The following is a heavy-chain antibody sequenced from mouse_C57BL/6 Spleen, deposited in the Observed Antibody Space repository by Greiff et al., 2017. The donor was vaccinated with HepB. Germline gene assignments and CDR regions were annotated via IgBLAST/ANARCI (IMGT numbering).Heavy chain of an antibody. CDR3: ASDKPSYAMDY. V-gene: IGHV1-7*01. J-gene: IGHJ4*01. CDR1: GYAFTSYW. CDR2: INPSSGYT. Sequence: VQLQQSGAELAKPGASVKLSCKASGYAFTSYWMHWVKQRPGQGLEWIGYINPSSGYTKYNQKFKDKATLTADKSSSTAYMQLSSLKYEDSAVYSCASDKPSYAMDYWGQGTSVTVSS.